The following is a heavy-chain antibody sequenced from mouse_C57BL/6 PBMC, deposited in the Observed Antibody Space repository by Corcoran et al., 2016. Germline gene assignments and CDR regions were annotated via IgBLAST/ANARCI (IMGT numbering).Heavy chain of an antibody. J-gene: IGHJ2*01. CDR1: GFNINDYY. CDR3: TPYSNYFDY. Sequence: EVQLPQSGAELVRTGASVKLSCTASGFNINDYYMHWVKQRPEQSLEWIGRIDSEDGDTEYDPKLQGKATMTADTSSNTAYLQLSSLTSEDTAVYYCTPYSNYFDYWGQGTTLTVSS. D-gene: IGHD2-5*01. CDR2: IDSEDGDT. V-gene: IGHV14-1*01.